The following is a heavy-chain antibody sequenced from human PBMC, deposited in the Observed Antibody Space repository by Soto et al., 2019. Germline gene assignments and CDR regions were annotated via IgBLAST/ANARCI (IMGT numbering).Heavy chain of an antibody. CDR2: IYYXRRT. D-gene: IGHD6-13*01. CDR1: GGSITSYY. CDR3: ARRYCGNFDY. Sequence: PXXTLSLTCAVSGGSITSYYWSWIRQPPGNGLESSXHIYYXRRTSHSPYPXXRGPRSVXXNKNKFCQKLSSVTAADTALYYCARRYCGNFDYWGQETLVTASS. V-gene: IGHV4-59*01. J-gene: IGHJ4*02.